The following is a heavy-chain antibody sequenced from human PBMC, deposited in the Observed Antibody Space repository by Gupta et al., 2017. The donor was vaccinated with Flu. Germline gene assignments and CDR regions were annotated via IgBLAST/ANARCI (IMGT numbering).Heavy chain of an antibody. J-gene: IGHJ4*02. CDR2: VYYSGGT. CDR1: GGSLSSYY. Sequence: QVQLQESGPGLVKPSETLSLTCAVSGGSLSSYYWTWIRQPPGEGLEWVGYVYYSGGTSYNPSLKSRVTILIDTSKNQFSLKLTSVTAADTAVYYCARHTDLWSGYYDYWGQGTLVTVSS. D-gene: IGHD3-3*01. V-gene: IGHV4-59*08. CDR3: ARHTDLWSGYYDY.